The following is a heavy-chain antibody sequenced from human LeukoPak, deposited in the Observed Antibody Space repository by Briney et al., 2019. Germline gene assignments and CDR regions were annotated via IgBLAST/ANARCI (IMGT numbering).Heavy chain of an antibody. D-gene: IGHD3-16*01. J-gene: IGHJ4*02. Sequence: GGSLRLSCAASGFTVSSNYMSWVRQAPGKGLEWVSSIYIGGSTYYADSVKGRFTISRDNPNNTLYLQMHSLRAEDTAVYYCAREISRFGIWGQGTLDTVSS. CDR3: AREISRFGI. V-gene: IGHV3-66*01. CDR2: IYIGGST. CDR1: GFTVSSNY.